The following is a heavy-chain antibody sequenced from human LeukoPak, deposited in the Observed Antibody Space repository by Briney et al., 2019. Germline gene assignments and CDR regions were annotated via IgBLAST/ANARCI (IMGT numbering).Heavy chain of an antibody. J-gene: IGHJ4*02. CDR2: TIPIFGTA. V-gene: IGHV1-69*01. D-gene: IGHD5/OR15-5a*01. CDR3: ARDRAWSTIETLQLDY. Sequence: SVKVSCKASGGTFSSYAISWVRQAPGQGLEWMGGTIPIFGTAHYAQKFQGRVTITADVSTSTAYMELSSLKSEDTAVYYCARDRAWSTIETLQLDYWGQGTLVTVSS. CDR1: GGTFSSYA.